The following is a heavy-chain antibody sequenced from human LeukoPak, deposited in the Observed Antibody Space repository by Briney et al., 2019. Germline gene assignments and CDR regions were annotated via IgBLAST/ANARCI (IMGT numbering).Heavy chain of an antibody. CDR3: AKGHSDYGTGFDC. Sequence: PGGSLRLSCAASGFAVSNNYMTWVRQAPGKGLEWVSIIFAGVGTYYADSVRGRFTISRDNSQNTLYLQMNSLRAEDTAVYYCAKGHSDYGTGFDCWGQGTLVTVAS. D-gene: IGHD4/OR15-4a*01. V-gene: IGHV3-53*01. J-gene: IGHJ4*02. CDR1: GFAVSNNY. CDR2: IFAGVGT.